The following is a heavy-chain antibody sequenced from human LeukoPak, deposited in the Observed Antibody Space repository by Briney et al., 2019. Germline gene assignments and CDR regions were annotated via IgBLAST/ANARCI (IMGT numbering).Heavy chain of an antibody. D-gene: IGHD3-10*01. CDR1: GFTFSSYA. CDR2: ISYDGSNK. J-gene: IGHJ4*02. CDR3: ARKAGYYYGSGDY. Sequence: PGGSLRLSCAASGFTFSSYAMHWVRQAPGKGLEWVAVISYDGSNKYYADSVKGWVTISRDNSKNTLYLQMNSLRAEDTAVYYCARKAGYYYGSGDYWGQGTLVTVSS. V-gene: IGHV3-30*04.